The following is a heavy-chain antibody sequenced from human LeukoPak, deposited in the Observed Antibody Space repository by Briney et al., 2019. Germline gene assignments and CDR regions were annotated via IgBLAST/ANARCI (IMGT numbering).Heavy chain of an antibody. V-gene: IGHV1-8*01. CDR3: AREKSNGMDV. CDR1: GYTFASYD. Sequence: ASVKVSCKASGYTFASYDINWVRQATGQGLEWMGWMNPNSGNTGYAQNFQGRVTMTRNTSISTAYMELSSLRSEDTAVYYCAREKSNGMDVWGQGTTVTVSS. CDR2: MNPNSGNT. J-gene: IGHJ6*02.